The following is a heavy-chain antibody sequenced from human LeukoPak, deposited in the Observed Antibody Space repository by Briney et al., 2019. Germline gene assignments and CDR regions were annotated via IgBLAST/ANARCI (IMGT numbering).Heavy chain of an antibody. CDR2: IYHSGST. CDR1: GGFISSYY. D-gene: IGHD3-22*01. V-gene: IGHV4-38-2*02. J-gene: IGHJ3*02. CDR3: ARATYYYDSSGYWTLEFDFDI. Sequence: SETLSLTCTVSGGFISSYYWSWIRQPPGKGLEWIGSIYHSGSTYYNPSLKSRVTISVDTSKNQFSLKLSSVTAADTAVYYCARATYYYDSSGYWTLEFDFDIWGQGTMVTVSS.